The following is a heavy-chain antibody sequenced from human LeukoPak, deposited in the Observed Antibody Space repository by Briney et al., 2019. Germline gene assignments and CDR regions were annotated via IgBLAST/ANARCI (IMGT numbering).Heavy chain of an antibody. V-gene: IGHV3-21*01. Sequence: PGGSLRLSCAASGFTFSSYSMNWVRQAPGKGLEWVSSISSSSSYIYYADSVKGRFTISRDNAKNSPYLQMNSLRAEDTAVYYCAKGKVKPGEDGGNFRQVGVSDWGQGTLVTVSS. CDR1: GFTFSSYS. D-gene: IGHD4-23*01. CDR2: ISSSSSYI. CDR3: AKGKVKPGEDGGNFRQVGVSD. J-gene: IGHJ4*02.